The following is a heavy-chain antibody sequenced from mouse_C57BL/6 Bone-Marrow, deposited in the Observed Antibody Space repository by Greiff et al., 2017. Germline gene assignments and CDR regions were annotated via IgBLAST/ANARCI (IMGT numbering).Heavy chain of an antibody. CDR2: ISSGGSYT. CDR3: ARPGDPYYFDY. Sequence: EVMLVESGGDLVKPGGSLKLSCAASGFTFSSYGMSWVRQTPDKRLEWVATISSGGSYTYYPDSVKGLFTISRYNAKNTLYLQLSSLKSEDTAMYYCARPGDPYYFDYWGQGTTLTVSS. J-gene: IGHJ2*01. CDR1: GFTFSSYG. V-gene: IGHV5-6*01.